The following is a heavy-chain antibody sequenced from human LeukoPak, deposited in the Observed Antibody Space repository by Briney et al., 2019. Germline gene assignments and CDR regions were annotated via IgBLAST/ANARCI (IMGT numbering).Heavy chain of an antibody. D-gene: IGHD1-26*01. CDR1: GFTFSSYW. CDR2: MFHSGST. J-gene: IGHJ4*02. CDR3: ARDWGSYRPYYFDY. V-gene: IGHV4-38-2*02. Sequence: GSLRLSCVASGFTFSSYWMSWVRQAPGKGLEWIGSMFHSGSTDYNPSLKSRVTMSVDTSKNQFSLKLSSVTAADTAVYYCARDWGSYRPYYFDYWGQGTLVTVSS.